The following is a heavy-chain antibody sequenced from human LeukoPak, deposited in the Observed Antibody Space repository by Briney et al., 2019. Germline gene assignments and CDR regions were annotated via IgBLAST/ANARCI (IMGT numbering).Heavy chain of an antibody. CDR2: FDPEDGET. V-gene: IGHV1-24*01. Sequence: ASVTVSCKVSGYTLTELSMHWVRQAPGKGLERMGGFDPEDGETIYAQKFQGRVTMTEDTSTDTAYMEVISLRSEDTAVYYCAAVGINYYESSGHYSRKKYNWFDPWGQGTLVTVSS. CDR3: AAVGINYYESSGHYSRKKYNWFDP. CDR1: GYTLTELS. J-gene: IGHJ5*02. D-gene: IGHD3-22*01.